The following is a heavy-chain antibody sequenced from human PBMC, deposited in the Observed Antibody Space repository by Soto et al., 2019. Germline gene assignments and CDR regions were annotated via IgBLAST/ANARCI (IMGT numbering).Heavy chain of an antibody. Sequence: SETLSLTCTVSGGSISSGGYYWSWIRQHPGKGLEWIGYIYYSGSTYYNPSLKSRVTISVDTSKNQFSLKLSSVTAADTAVYYCARDHLGELRYFDWLPRGEYDAFDIWGQGTMVTVSS. CDR2: IYYSGST. J-gene: IGHJ3*02. D-gene: IGHD3-9*01. CDR1: GGSISSGGYY. CDR3: ARDHLGELRYFDWLPRGEYDAFDI. V-gene: IGHV4-31*03.